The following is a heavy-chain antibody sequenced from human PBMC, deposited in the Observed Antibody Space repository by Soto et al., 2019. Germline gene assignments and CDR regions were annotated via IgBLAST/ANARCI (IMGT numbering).Heavy chain of an antibody. Sequence: EVQLLESGGGLVQPGGSLRLSCAGSGFTFSSYAMSWVRQAPGKGLEWVSGISDSDGSTYYADSVKGRFTISRDNSKNTLYLQANSLRAGDTAVYYCAEGQTGGNGMGLFDPWGQGTLVTVSS. CDR2: ISDSDGST. J-gene: IGHJ5*02. CDR3: AEGQTGGNGMGLFDP. V-gene: IGHV3-23*01. D-gene: IGHD2-8*02. CDR1: GFTFSSYA.